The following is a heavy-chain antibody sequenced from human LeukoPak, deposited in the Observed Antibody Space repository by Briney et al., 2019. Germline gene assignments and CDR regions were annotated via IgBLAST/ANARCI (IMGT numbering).Heavy chain of an antibody. Sequence: TGGSLRLSCAASGFTFSTYSMNWVRQAPGKGLEWVSSVSSSNYIFYADSMKGRFTISRDNAKNSLYLQMDSLRAEDTAVYYCARDRHGDYYFDFWGQGTLVTVSS. J-gene: IGHJ4*02. CDR1: GFTFSTYS. CDR2: VSSSNYI. CDR3: ARDRHGDYYFDF. V-gene: IGHV3-21*01. D-gene: IGHD4-17*01.